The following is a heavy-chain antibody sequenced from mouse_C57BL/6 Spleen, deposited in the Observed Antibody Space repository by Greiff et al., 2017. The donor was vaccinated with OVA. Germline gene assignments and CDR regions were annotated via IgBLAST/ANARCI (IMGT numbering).Heavy chain of an antibody. V-gene: IGHV5-17*01. Sequence: EVMLVESGGGLVKPGGSLKLSCAASGFTFSDYGMHWVRQAPEKGLEWVAYISSGSSTIYYADTVKGRFTISRDNAKNTLFLPMTSLRSEDTAMYYCARPGYYGSSLDYWGQGTTLTVSS. CDR2: ISSGSSTI. D-gene: IGHD1-1*01. CDR1: GFTFSDYG. J-gene: IGHJ2*01. CDR3: ARPGYYGSSLDY.